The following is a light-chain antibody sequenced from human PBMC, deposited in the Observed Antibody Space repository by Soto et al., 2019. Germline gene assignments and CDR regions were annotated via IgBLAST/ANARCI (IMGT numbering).Light chain of an antibody. V-gene: IGKV3-20*01. Sequence: EIVLTQSPGTLSLSPGERASVSCRASQSVYTSYLAWFQQKPGQAPRLLIYGASNRATGIPDRFSGSGSGADFTLTITRLEPEDFAVYFCHQSGNSPYTFGQGTK. CDR2: GAS. J-gene: IGKJ2*01. CDR1: QSVYTSY. CDR3: HQSGNSPYT.